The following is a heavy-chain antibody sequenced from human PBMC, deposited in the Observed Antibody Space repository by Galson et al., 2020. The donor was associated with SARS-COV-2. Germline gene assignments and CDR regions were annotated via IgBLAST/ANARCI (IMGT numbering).Heavy chain of an antibody. Sequence: SETLSLTCTVSGCSISSSSYYWGWIRQPPGKGLEWIGSIYYSGSTYYNPSLKSRVTISVDTSKNQFSLKLSSVTAADTAVYYCARAFRGYSYDDAFDIWGQGTTVTVSS. D-gene: IGHD5-18*01. CDR1: GCSISSSSYY. J-gene: IGHJ3*02. V-gene: IGHV4-39*01. CDR3: ARAFRGYSYDDAFDI. CDR2: IYYSGST.